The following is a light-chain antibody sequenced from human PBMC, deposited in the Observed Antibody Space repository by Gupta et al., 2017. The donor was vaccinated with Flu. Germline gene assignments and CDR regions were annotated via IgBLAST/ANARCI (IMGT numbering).Light chain of an antibody. CDR2: ENN. CDR1: SGSIVSRY. V-gene: IGLV6-57*02. Sequence: KTVTTICSSRSGSIVSRYVHVYQQRPGSAHATVIFENNERHPGVPDRVSGSSDSSANSASLTISGLQTEDEADYYCQSYGDNRVFGGGTRLTVL. CDR3: QSYGDNRV. J-gene: IGLJ3*02.